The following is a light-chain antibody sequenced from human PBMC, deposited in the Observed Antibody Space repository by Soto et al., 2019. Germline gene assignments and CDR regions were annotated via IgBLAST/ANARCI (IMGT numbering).Light chain of an antibody. Sequence: EIVLTQSPGTLSLSPGERATLSCRASQSVSSSSLAWYQQKPGQAPRLLIYATSYSATGIPDRFSGSGSGTDFTLTISSLEPEDSAVYYCQQRDMWPITFGQGTRLEIK. V-gene: IGKV3D-20*02. CDR2: ATS. CDR3: QQRDMWPIT. CDR1: QSVSSSS. J-gene: IGKJ5*01.